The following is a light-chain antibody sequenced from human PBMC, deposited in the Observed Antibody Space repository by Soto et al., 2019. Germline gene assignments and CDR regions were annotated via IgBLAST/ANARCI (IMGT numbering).Light chain of an antibody. CDR3: QSYDSSLSGYVV. Sequence: QSVLTQPPSVCGAPGQRVTISCTGSSSKIGAGYDVNWYQQLPGIAPKLLIYRNNNRPSGVTDRFSGSMSVNSASLAITGLRAEDEADYYCQSYDSSLSGYVVFGGRTKLTVL. V-gene: IGLV1-40*01. CDR2: RNN. J-gene: IGLJ2*01. CDR1: SSKIGAGYD.